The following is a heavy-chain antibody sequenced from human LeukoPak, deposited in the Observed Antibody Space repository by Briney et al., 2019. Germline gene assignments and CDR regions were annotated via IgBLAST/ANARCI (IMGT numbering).Heavy chain of an antibody. Sequence: SETLSLTCTVSGGSISSSSYYWDWIRQPPGKGLAWSGSIYCSGSTYYNPSLKSRVTISVDTSKNPFSLKLSSVTAADTAVYYCARVRDWFDPWGQGTLVTVSS. V-gene: IGHV4-39*07. D-gene: IGHD3-10*01. J-gene: IGHJ5*02. CDR3: ARVRDWFDP. CDR2: IYCSGST. CDR1: GGSISSSSYY.